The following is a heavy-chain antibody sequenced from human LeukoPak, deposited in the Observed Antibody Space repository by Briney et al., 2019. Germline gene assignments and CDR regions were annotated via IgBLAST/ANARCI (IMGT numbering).Heavy chain of an antibody. CDR2: IWYDGSNK. CDR3: ARGSSSWYYSLWFDP. V-gene: IGHV3-33*01. J-gene: IGHJ5*02. D-gene: IGHD6-13*01. Sequence: GGSLRLSCAASGFTFSSYGMHWVRRAPGKGLEWVAVIWYDGSNKYYADSVKGRFTISRDNSKNTLYLQMNSLRAEDTAVYYCARGSSSWYYSLWFDPWGQGTLVTVSS. CDR1: GFTFSSYG.